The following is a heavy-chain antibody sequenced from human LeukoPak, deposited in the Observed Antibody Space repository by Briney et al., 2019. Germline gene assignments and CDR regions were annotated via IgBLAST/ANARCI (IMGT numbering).Heavy chain of an antibody. CDR3: ARDSVANNWNDLDYFDY. CDR1: GGSISSSSYY. Sequence: SETLSLTCTVSGGSISSSSYYWGWIRQPPGKGLEWIGSIDYSGSTYYNPSLKSRVTISVDTSKNQFSLKLSSVTAADTAVYYCARDSVANNWNDLDYFDYWGQGTLVTVSS. CDR2: IDYSGST. J-gene: IGHJ4*02. V-gene: IGHV4-39*07. D-gene: IGHD1-20*01.